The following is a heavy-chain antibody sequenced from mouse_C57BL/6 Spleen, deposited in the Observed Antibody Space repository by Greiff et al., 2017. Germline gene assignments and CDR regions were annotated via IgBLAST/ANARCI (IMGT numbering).Heavy chain of an antibody. Sequence: QVQLQPPGAELVKPGASVKLSCKASGYTFTSYWMHWVKQRPGQGLEWIGMIHPNSGSTNYNEKFKSKATLTVDKSSGTAYMQLSSLTSEDSAVYYCARYTTRGYFDVWGTGTTVTVSS. CDR1: GYTFTSYW. V-gene: IGHV1-64*01. J-gene: IGHJ1*03. CDR3: ARYTTRGYFDV. CDR2: IHPNSGST. D-gene: IGHD1-1*01.